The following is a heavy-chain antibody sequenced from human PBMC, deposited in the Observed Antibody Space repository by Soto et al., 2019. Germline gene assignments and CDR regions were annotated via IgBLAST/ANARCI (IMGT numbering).Heavy chain of an antibody. CDR1: GFTFSSYA. V-gene: IGHV3-23*01. J-gene: IGHJ5*02. Sequence: EVQLLESGGGLVQPGGSLRLSCAASGFTFSSYAMSWVRQAPGKGLEWVSAISGSGGSTYYADSVKGRFTISRDNSKNTLYLQMNSLRAEDTAVYYCAKAGGLGYCSGGSCYSGGGWFDPWGQGTLVTVSS. CDR3: AKAGGLGYCSGGSCYSGGGWFDP. CDR2: ISGSGGST. D-gene: IGHD2-15*01.